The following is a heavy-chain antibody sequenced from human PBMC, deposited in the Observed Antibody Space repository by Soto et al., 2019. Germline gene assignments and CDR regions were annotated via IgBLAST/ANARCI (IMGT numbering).Heavy chain of an antibody. CDR3: AREYGGSYSYYFDY. J-gene: IGHJ4*02. CDR1: GGSFGSYY. D-gene: IGHD1-26*01. CDR2: ISYSVSDSGTT. Sequence: SETLSLTCTVSGGSFGSYYWNWIRQPPGKGLEWIGCISYSVSDSGTTIYNPSLKSRVTISADTSRAQFSVKLSSVTTADTAFYYCAREYGGSYSYYFDYWGQGTLVTVSS. V-gene: IGHV4-59*01.